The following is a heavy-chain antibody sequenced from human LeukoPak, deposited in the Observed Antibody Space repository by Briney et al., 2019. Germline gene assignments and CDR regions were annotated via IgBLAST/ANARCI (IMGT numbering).Heavy chain of an antibody. D-gene: IGHD3-10*01. CDR1: GGSFSGYY. J-gene: IGHJ4*02. CDR2: INHSGST. CDR3: AGELWFGELGY. Sequence: SETLSLTCAVYGGSFSGYYWSWIRQPPGKGLEWIGEINHSGSTNYNPSLKSRVTISVDTSKNQFSLKLSSVTAADTAVYYCAGELWFGELGYWGQGTLVTVSS. V-gene: IGHV4-34*01.